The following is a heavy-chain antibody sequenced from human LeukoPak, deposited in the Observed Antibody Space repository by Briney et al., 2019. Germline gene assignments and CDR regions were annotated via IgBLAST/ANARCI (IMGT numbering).Heavy chain of an antibody. D-gene: IGHD5/OR15-5a*01. J-gene: IGHJ3*02. CDR3: ARVSTPDDAFDI. Sequence: SQTLSLTCTVSGGSISSGGYYWSWIRQHPGKGLEWIGYIYYSGSTYYNPSLKSRVTISVDTSKNQFSLKLSSVTAADTAVYYCARVSTPDDAFDIWGQGTMVTVSS. CDR2: IYYSGST. CDR1: GGSISSGGYY. V-gene: IGHV4-31*03.